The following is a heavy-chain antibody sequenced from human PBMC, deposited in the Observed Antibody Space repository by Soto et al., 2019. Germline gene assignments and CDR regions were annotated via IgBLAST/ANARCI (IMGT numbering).Heavy chain of an antibody. CDR2: IYHSGST. CDR1: GGSISSGGYS. V-gene: IGHV4-30-2*01. J-gene: IGHJ4*02. CDR3: ARASMVRGVGPFDY. Sequence: KPSETLSLTCAVSGGSISSGGYSWSWIRQPPGKGLEWIGYIYHSGSTYYNPSLKSRVTISVDRSKNQFSLKLSSVTAADTAVYYCARASMVRGVGPFDYWGQGTLVTVSS. D-gene: IGHD3-10*01.